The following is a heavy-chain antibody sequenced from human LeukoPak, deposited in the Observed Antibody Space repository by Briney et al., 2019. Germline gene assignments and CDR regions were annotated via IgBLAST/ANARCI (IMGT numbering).Heavy chain of an antibody. D-gene: IGHD3-10*01. Sequence: SETLSLTCAVSGGSISSSNWWSWVRQPPGKGLEWIGEIYHSGNTNYNPSLKSRVTISVDKSKNQFSLKLSSVTAADTAVYYCARDPTMVRGPSMDVWGKGTTVTVSS. J-gene: IGHJ6*04. V-gene: IGHV4-4*02. CDR1: GGSISSSNW. CDR2: IYHSGNT. CDR3: ARDPTMVRGPSMDV.